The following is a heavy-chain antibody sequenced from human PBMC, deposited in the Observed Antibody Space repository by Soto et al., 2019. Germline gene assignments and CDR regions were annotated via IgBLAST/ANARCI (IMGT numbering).Heavy chain of an antibody. Sequence: GSVKGTCKASGYTFTRYYMHWVRQAPGQGLEGMGIINPSGGSTSYAQKFQGRVTMPRDTSTSTVYMELTSLRSEDTAVYYCARDGRSSYSSAWYYFDYWGQGTLVTVSS. CDR2: INPSGGST. CDR3: ARDGRSSYSSAWYYFDY. V-gene: IGHV1-46*01. D-gene: IGHD6-19*01. CDR1: GYTFTRYY. J-gene: IGHJ4*02.